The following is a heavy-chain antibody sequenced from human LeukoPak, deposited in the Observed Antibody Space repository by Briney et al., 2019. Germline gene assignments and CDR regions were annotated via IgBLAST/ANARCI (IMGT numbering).Heavy chain of an antibody. D-gene: IGHD1-26*01. J-gene: IGHJ4*02. CDR3: ARGQSVGWEIGVCDF. CDR2: IKYDASDE. V-gene: IGHV3-33*01. Sequence: GGSLSPSCAVSGVSFSGYARHWVRQAQGKGLGWWGLIKYDASDEYYADSVKGRFTISRDDSRNTLYLQMTSLRAEDTAVYYCARGQSVGWEIGVCDFWGQGSLVAVAS. CDR1: GVSFSGYA.